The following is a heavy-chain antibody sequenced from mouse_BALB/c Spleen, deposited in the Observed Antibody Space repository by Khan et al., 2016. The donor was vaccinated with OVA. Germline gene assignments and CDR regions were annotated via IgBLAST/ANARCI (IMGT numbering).Heavy chain of an antibody. CDR2: INSNGGST. D-gene: IGHD2-3*01. CDR3: ARMARTIN. Sequence: EVELVESGGGLVQPGGSLKLSCAASGFTFSSYGMSWVRQTPDMRLELVATINSNGGSTYYPDSVNGRCTIPRDNAKNTLHLQTSSLKSEGTAMYYCARMARTINWGQGTTLTVSS. J-gene: IGHJ2*01. CDR1: GFTFSSYG. V-gene: IGHV5-6-3*01.